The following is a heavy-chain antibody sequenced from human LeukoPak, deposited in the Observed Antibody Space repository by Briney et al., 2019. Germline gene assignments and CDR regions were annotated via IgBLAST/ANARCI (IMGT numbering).Heavy chain of an antibody. CDR3: ARIAVAVNWFDP. V-gene: IGHV4-59*01. CDR1: GGSISSYY. J-gene: IGHJ5*02. Sequence: ASETLSLTCTVSGGSISSYYWSWIRQPPGKGLEWIGYIYYSGSTNYNPSLKSRVTISVDTSKNQFSPKLSSVTAADTAVYYCARIAVAVNWFDPWGQGTLVTVSS. D-gene: IGHD6-19*01. CDR2: IYYSGST.